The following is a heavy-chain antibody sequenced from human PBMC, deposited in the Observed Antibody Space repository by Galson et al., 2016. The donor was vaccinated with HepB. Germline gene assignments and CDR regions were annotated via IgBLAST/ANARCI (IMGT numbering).Heavy chain of an antibody. V-gene: IGHV1-69*13. J-gene: IGHJ4*02. D-gene: IGHD3-22*01. Sequence: SVKVSCKASGGTFSRYSITWVRQAPGQGLEWMGGIIPISSTPNYAQSFQCRVTITADEFMRTAYMELRSLRSEDTAVYYCARVYPSTSAYYFDYWGQGSLVTVSS. CDR1: GGTFSRYS. CDR2: IIPISSTP. CDR3: ARVYPSTSAYYFDY.